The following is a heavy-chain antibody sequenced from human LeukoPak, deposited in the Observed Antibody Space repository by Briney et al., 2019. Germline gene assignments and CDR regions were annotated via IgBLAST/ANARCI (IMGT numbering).Heavy chain of an antibody. Sequence: SETLSLTCTVSGGSISSGGYYWSWIRQHPGKGLEWIGYIYYSGSTYYNPSLKSRVTISVDTSKNQFSLKLSSVTAADTAVYYCASAGYCSSTSCYQDYWGQGTLVTVSS. CDR3: ASAGYCSSTSCYQDY. CDR2: IYYSGST. J-gene: IGHJ4*02. D-gene: IGHD2-2*03. V-gene: IGHV4-31*03. CDR1: GGSISSGGYY.